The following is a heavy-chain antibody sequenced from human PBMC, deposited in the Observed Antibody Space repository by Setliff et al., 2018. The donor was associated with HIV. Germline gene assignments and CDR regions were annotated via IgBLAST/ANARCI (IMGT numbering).Heavy chain of an antibody. V-gene: IGHV3-30*02. D-gene: IGHD3-22*01. CDR3: AKDHESSYYDSSGYYSY. CDR2: IRYDGSNK. Sequence: GGSLRLSCAASGFTFSSYGMHWVRQAPGKGLEWVAFIRYDGSNKYYADSVKGRFTISRDNSKNTLYLQMNSLRAEDTAVYYYAKDHESSYYDSSGYYSYWGQGTLVTVSS. J-gene: IGHJ4*02. CDR1: GFTFSSYG.